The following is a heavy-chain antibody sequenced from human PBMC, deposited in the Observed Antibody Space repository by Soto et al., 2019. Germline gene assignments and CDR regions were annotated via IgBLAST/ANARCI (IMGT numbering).Heavy chain of an antibody. CDR3: ARRMGTLPAAGTLDY. V-gene: IGHV4-34*01. CDR2: SDHSGSN. Sequence: QVQLQQWGAGLLKPSETLSLTCAVYGESFSGFYWTWIRQSPGKGLEWIGESDHSGSNNYNPSLKSRVTMSVDTSKNQFSLKVRSVTAADTAVYYCARRMGTLPAAGTLDYWGQGTLVTVSS. CDR1: GESFSGFY. D-gene: IGHD6-13*01. J-gene: IGHJ4*02.